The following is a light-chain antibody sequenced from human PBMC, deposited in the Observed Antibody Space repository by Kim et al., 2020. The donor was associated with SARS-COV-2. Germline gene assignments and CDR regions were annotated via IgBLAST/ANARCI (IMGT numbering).Light chain of an antibody. Sequence: ALGQTVRITCQGDSLRRYYASWYQQKPGQAPVVVIYGKNNRPSGIPDRFSGSSSGNIASLTITGAQAEDEADYYCNSRDSSGNHYVFGTGTKVTVL. CDR1: SLRRYY. V-gene: IGLV3-19*01. J-gene: IGLJ1*01. CDR2: GKN. CDR3: NSRDSSGNHYV.